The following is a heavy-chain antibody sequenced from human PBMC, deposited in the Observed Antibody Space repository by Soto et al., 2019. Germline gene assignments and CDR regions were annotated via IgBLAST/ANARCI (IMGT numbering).Heavy chain of an antibody. J-gene: IGHJ4*02. V-gene: IGHV3-30*18. CDR1: GFTFSSYG. Sequence: GGSLRLSCAASGFTFSSYGMHWVRQAPGKGLEWVAVISYDGSNKYYADSVKGRFTISRDNSKNTLYLQMNSLRAEDTAVYYCAKTGARIVATMEFDYWGQGTLVTVSS. D-gene: IGHD5-12*01. CDR3: AKTGARIVATMEFDY. CDR2: ISYDGSNK.